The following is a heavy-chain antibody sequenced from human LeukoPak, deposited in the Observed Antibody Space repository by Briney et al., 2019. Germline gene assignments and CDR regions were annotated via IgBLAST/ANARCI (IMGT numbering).Heavy chain of an antibody. CDR2: IIPIFGTA. D-gene: IGHD2-2*01. CDR1: GGTFSSYA. CDR3: ARARIVVVSAAKRWGHNWFDP. V-gene: IGHV1-69*13. J-gene: IGHJ5*02. Sequence: SVKVSCKASGGTFSSYAISWVRQAPGQGLEWMGGIIPIFGTANYAQKFQGRVTITADESTSTAYMELSSLRSEDTAVYYCARARIVVVSAAKRWGHNWFDPWGQGTLVTVSS.